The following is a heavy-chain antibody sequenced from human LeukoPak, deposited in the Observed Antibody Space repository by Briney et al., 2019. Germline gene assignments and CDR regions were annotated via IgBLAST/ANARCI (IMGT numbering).Heavy chain of an antibody. CDR3: ARDGSGFGEFYLDY. V-gene: IGHV4-4*07. CDR2: IYTSGST. D-gene: IGHD3-10*01. CDR1: GGSISSYY. J-gene: IGHJ4*02. Sequence: SETLSLTCTVSGGSISSYYWSWIRQPAGKGLEWIGRIYTSGSTNYNPSLKSRVTMSVDTSKNQFSLKLSSVTAADTAVYYCARDGSGFGEFYLDYWSQGTLVTVSS.